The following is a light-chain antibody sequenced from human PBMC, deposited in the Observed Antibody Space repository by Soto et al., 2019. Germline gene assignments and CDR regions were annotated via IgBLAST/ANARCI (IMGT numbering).Light chain of an antibody. CDR3: QQYGSSPWT. CDR1: QSIANDY. J-gene: IGKJ1*01. CDR2: DAS. V-gene: IGKV3-20*01. Sequence: EVVLTQSPGTLSLSPGARSTLSCRASQSIANDYLTWYQEKPGQAPRXXIYDASTRATGIPDRFSGSGSGTDFTLTISRLEPEDVAVYDGQQYGSSPWTFGQGTKVDIK.